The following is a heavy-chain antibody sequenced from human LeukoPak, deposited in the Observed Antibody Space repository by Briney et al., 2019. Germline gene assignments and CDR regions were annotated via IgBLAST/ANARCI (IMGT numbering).Heavy chain of an antibody. CDR3: TRTMGGGYSPFDY. CDR2: ARNKANSYST. Sequence: GGSLRLSCAAFGFTLSGHYMDWVRQAPGKGLEWVGRARNKANSYSTEYAASAKGRFTISRDDSENSLWLQMNSLKTEDTAVYYCTRTMGGGYSPFDYWGQGTLVTVSS. CDR1: GFTLSGHY. D-gene: IGHD1-26*01. V-gene: IGHV3-72*01. J-gene: IGHJ4*02.